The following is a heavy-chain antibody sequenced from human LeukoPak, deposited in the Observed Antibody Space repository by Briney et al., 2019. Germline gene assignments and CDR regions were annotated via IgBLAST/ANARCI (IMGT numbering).Heavy chain of an antibody. CDR3: ARDYTVTTVFDY. Sequence: ASVKVSCKASGYTFTGYYMHWVRQAPGQGLEWMGRINPNSGGTNYAQKFQGRVTMTRDTSISTAYMELGRLRSDDTAVYYCARDYTVTTVFDYWGQGTLVTVSS. CDR2: INPNSGGT. CDR1: GYTFTGYY. D-gene: IGHD4-17*01. V-gene: IGHV1-2*06. J-gene: IGHJ4*02.